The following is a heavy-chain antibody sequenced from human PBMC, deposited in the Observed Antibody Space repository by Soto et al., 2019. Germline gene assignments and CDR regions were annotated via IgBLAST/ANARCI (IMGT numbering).Heavy chain of an antibody. CDR2: IYYSGRT. V-gene: IGHV4-61*01. J-gene: IGHJ6*02. Sequence: QVQLQESGPGLVKPSETLSLTCTVSGGSVKSVNYYWSWIRQPPGRGLEYIGYIYYSGRTNYNPSLKSRVTISVDTSKNQFSLKLSSVTAADTAVYYCARWASMAEYFYYGMDVWGQGTTVTVSS. D-gene: IGHD3-10*01. CDR1: GGSVKSVNYY. CDR3: ARWASMAEYFYYGMDV.